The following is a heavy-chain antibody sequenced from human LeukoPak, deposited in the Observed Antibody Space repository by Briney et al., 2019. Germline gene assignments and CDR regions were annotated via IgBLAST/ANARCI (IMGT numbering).Heavy chain of an antibody. Sequence: SETLSLTCTVSGGSISSYYWGWIRQPPGKGLDWIGSIYYTGSTYYNPSLKSRVTISVDTSKNHFSLKLTSVTAADTAVYYCARLPAARSYFDLWGQGTLVTVSS. CDR1: GGSISSYY. V-gene: IGHV4-39*02. J-gene: IGHJ4*02. D-gene: IGHD2-2*01. CDR2: IYYTGST. CDR3: ARLPAARSYFDL.